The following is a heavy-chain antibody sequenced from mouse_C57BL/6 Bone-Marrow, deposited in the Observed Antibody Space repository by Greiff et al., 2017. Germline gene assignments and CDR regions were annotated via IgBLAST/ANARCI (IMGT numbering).Heavy chain of an antibody. CDR3: ARSFSYWYFDY. V-gene: IGHV1-50*01. Sequence: LQQPGAELVKPGASVKLSCKASGYTFTSYWMQWVKQRPGQGLEWIGEIDPSDSYTNYNQKFKGKATLTVDTSSSTAYMQLSSLTSEDSAVYYCARSFSYWYFDYWGQGTTLTVSS. CDR2: IDPSDSYT. D-gene: IGHD2-10*01. J-gene: IGHJ2*01. CDR1: GYTFTSYW.